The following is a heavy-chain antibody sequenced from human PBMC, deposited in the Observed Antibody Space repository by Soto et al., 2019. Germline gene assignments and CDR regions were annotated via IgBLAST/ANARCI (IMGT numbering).Heavy chain of an antibody. CDR1: GYSFTSYD. CDR2: MNTNSGNR. J-gene: IGHJ6*01. V-gene: IGHV1-8*01. D-gene: IGHD5-12*01. CDR3: ARGRAYSGQSPGYFHPMEV. Sequence: QVLLVQSGTEVKQPGASVKVSCKASGYSFTSYDIHWVRQSTGQGLVWMGWMNTNSGNRGYAEKVEGRLAMTRDTSKSTAYMELSSLTSDDTAVYFCARGRAYSGQSPGYFHPMEVWGQGTTVIVSS.